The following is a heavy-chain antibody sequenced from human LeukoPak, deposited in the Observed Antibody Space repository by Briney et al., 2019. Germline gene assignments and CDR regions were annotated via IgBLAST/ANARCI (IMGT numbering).Heavy chain of an antibody. D-gene: IGHD4-17*01. CDR1: GFTFSDYF. J-gene: IGHJ4*02. CDR3: ARGDEGDTTVLRGGYFDY. CDR2: ITSSGTTT. Sequence: AGGSLRLSCAASGFTFSDYFMTWIRQAPGKGLEYISFITSSGTTTYYADSLKGRFTISRDNAKNSLYLQMDSLRAEDTAVYYCARGDEGDTTVLRGGYFDYWGQGTLVTVSS. V-gene: IGHV3-11*04.